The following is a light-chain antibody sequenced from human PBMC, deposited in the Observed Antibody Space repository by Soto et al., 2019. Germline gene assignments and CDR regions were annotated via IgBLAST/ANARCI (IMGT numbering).Light chain of an antibody. CDR3: QHYNSYSEA. J-gene: IGKJ1*01. CDR1: QTISSW. Sequence: IQRPHSASTLSGSVADRVTISGRASQTISSWLAWYQQKPGKAPKLLIYKASTLKSGVPSRFSGSGSGTEFTLTISSLQPDDFATYYCQHYNSYSEAFGQGTKVDIK. CDR2: KAS. V-gene: IGKV1-5*03.